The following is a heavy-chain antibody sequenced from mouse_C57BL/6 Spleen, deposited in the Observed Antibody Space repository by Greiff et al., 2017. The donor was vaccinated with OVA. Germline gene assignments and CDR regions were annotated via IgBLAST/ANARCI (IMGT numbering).Heavy chain of an antibody. CDR1: GYTFTDYN. CDR2: INPNNGGT. Sequence: EVQLQESGPELVKPGASVKIPCKASGYTFTDYNMDWVKQSHGKSLEWIGDINPNNGGTIYNQKFKGKATLTVDKSSSTAYMELRSLTSEDTAVYYCARSPNYYGSREFDYWGQGTTLTVSS. V-gene: IGHV1-18*01. J-gene: IGHJ2*01. D-gene: IGHD1-1*01. CDR3: ARSPNYYGSREFDY.